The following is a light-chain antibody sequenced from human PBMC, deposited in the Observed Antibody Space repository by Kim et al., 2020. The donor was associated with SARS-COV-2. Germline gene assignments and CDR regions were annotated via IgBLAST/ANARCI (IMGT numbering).Light chain of an antibody. J-gene: IGKJ4*01. CDR2: SAS. CDR3: QQSITFPLT. Sequence: DIQMTQSPSSVSASVGDRVTITCWASQDITTLLVWYQQKPGKAPNLLIYSASNLERGVPSRFSGSGSGTEFTLTLSSLQPEDIATYYCQQSITFPLTFGGGTKVDIK. CDR1: QDITTL. V-gene: IGKV1-12*01.